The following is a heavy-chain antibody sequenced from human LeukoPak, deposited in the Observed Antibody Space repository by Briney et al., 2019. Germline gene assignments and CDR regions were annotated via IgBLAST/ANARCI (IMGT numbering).Heavy chain of an antibody. CDR3: ASLKNYYDSSGYLVTDAFDI. V-gene: IGHV1-18*01. CDR1: SYTFTSYG. CDR2: ISAYKGNT. D-gene: IGHD3-22*01. J-gene: IGHJ3*02. Sequence: VASVKVSCKASSYTFTSYGINWVQQAPGQGLEWMGCISAYKGNTNYAQKLQGRVTMTTDTSTSTAYMELRSLRSDDTAVYYCASLKNYYDSSGYLVTDAFDIWGQGTMVTVSS.